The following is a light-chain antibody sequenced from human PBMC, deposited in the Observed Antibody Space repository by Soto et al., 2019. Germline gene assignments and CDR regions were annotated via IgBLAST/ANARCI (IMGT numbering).Light chain of an antibody. Sequence: DIQMTQSPSSLSASVGERVTITCRASQTVNTYLNWYQQRPGKAPKLLISAASSLKSGVPSRFSGSGSGTDFTLTISSLQPEDSATYDCQHSYSTPPTFGQGTRVEIK. J-gene: IGKJ1*01. CDR3: QHSYSTPPT. CDR2: AAS. V-gene: IGKV1-39*01. CDR1: QTVNTY.